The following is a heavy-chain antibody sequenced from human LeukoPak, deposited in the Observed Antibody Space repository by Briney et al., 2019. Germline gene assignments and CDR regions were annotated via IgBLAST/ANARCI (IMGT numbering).Heavy chain of an antibody. CDR3: ARSNTVGADLSFDS. CDR1: RGSISSYY. D-gene: IGHD1-26*01. Sequence: SETLSLTCTVSRGSISSYYWSWIRQPPGKGLEWIGYIYYNGRTNYNPSLKSRFTISVDTSRNQFSLKLSSVTAADTAVYYCARSNTVGADLSFDSWGQGTLVTVSS. J-gene: IGHJ4*02. V-gene: IGHV4-59*01. CDR2: IYYNGRT.